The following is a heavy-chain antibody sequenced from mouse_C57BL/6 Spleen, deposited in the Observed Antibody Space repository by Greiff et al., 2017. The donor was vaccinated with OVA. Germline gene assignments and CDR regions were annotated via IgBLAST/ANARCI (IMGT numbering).Heavy chain of an antibody. CDR1: GYSITSGYY. D-gene: IGHD1-1*01. V-gene: IGHV3-6*01. J-gene: IGHJ2*01. Sequence: EVQLVESGPGLVKPSQSLSLTCSVTGYSITSGYYWNWIRQFPGNKLEWMGYISYDGSNNYNPSLKNRISITRDTSKNQFFLKLNSVTTEDTATYYCARDGPLYYYGSSSFDYWGQGTTLTVSS. CDR2: ISYDGSN. CDR3: ARDGPLYYYGSSSFDY.